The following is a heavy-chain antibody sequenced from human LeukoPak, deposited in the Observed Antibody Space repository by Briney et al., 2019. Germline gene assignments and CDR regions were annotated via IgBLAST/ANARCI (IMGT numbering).Heavy chain of an antibody. V-gene: IGHV4-34*01. Sequence: SSETLSLTCAVYGGSFSGYYWSWIRQPPGKGLEWIGEINHSGSTNYNPSLKSRVTISVDTSKNQFSLKLSSVTAADTAVYYCARGRGWLQPRYYFDYWGQGTLVTVSS. CDR3: ARGRGWLQPRYYFDY. CDR1: GGSFSGYY. D-gene: IGHD5-24*01. J-gene: IGHJ4*02. CDR2: INHSGST.